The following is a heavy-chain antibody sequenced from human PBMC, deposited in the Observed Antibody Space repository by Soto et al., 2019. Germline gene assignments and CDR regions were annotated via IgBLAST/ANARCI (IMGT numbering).Heavy chain of an antibody. D-gene: IGHD2-2*01. CDR1: GGSFSGYY. V-gene: IGHV4-34*01. CDR2: INHSGST. CDR3: ARARSSTRIGARYYGMDV. Sequence: SEILSLTCAVYGGSFSGYYWSWIRQPPGKGLEWIGEINHSGSTNYNPSLKSRVTISVDTSKNQFSLKLSSVTAADTAVYYCARARSSTRIGARYYGMDVWGQGTTVTVSS. J-gene: IGHJ6*02.